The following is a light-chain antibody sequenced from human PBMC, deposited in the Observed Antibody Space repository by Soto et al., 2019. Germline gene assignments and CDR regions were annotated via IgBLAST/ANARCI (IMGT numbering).Light chain of an antibody. CDR3: MQALQTPYT. Sequence: DIVMTQSPLSLSVTPGEPASISCRSSQSLVHRNGNDFFDWYLQKPGQSPQLLIYWGSIRASGVPDRFSGSGSGTDFTLRITRVEAEDVGVYYCMQALQTPYTVGQGTKVDIK. J-gene: IGKJ2*01. CDR1: QSLVHRNGNDF. V-gene: IGKV2-28*01. CDR2: WGS.